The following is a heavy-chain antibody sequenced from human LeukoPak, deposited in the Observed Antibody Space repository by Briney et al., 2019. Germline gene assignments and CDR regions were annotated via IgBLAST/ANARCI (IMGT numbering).Heavy chain of an antibody. CDR3: ARGHYDILTGPPAGMDV. CDR1: GGSISSGGYS. V-gene: IGHV4-30-2*01. CDR2: IYHSGST. D-gene: IGHD3-9*01. Sequence: PSQTLSLTCAVSGGSISSGGYSWSWIRQPPGKGLEWIGYIYHSGSTYYNPSLKSRATISVDRSKNQFSLKLSSVTAADTAVYYCARGHYDILTGPPAGMDVWGKGTTVTVSS. J-gene: IGHJ6*04.